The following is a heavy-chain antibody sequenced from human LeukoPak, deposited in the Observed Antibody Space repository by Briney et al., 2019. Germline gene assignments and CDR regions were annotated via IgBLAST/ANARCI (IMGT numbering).Heavy chain of an antibody. V-gene: IGHV4-4*02. CDR1: GGSISSSNW. J-gene: IGHJ4*02. D-gene: IGHD1-26*01. Sequence: SGTLSLTCAVSGGSISSSNWWSWVRQPPGKGLQWIGEIYHSGSTNYNPSLKGRVTISVDKSKNQFSLKLSSVTVADTAVYYCARERSGSYFAYFDYWGQGTLVTVSS. CDR2: IYHSGST. CDR3: ARERSGSYFAYFDY.